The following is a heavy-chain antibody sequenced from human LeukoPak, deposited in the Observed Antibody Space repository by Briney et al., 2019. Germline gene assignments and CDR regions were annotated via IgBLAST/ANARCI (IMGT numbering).Heavy chain of an antibody. CDR3: ARGRLLYFGNRGDY. CDR1: GFTFSSYA. J-gene: IGHJ4*02. D-gene: IGHD3-3*01. CDR2: ILYDGSNI. V-gene: IGHV3-30*04. Sequence: PGGSLRLSCAASGFTFSSYAMHWLRQAPGKGLEWVAVILYDGSNIYYGDSVKGRFTISRDNSENTLYLQMNSLRPEDTAVYYCARGRLLYFGNRGDYWGQGTLVTVSS.